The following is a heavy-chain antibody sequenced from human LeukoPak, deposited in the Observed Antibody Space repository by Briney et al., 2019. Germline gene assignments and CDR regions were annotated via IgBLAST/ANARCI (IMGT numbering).Heavy chain of an antibody. Sequence: ASVKVSCKASGYTFTSYGISWVRQAPGQGLEWMGWISAYNGNTNYAQKLQGRVTMTTDTSTSTAYMELRSLRSDDTAVYYCARAYSGYPYYYYYYMDVWGKGTTVTVSS. V-gene: IGHV1-18*01. J-gene: IGHJ6*03. CDR3: ARAYSGYPYYYYYYMDV. CDR1: GYTFTSYG. D-gene: IGHD5-12*01. CDR2: ISAYNGNT.